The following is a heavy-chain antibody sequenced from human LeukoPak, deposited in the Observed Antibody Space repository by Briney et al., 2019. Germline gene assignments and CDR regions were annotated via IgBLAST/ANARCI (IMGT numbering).Heavy chain of an antibody. D-gene: IGHD4-17*01. CDR3: ARDGGTVTPPDY. J-gene: IGHJ4*02. CDR1: GFSFSSYG. V-gene: IGHV3-48*01. CDR2: ISRSSGNI. Sequence: PGGSLRLSCAASGFSFSSYGMNWVRQAPGQGLEWISYISRSSGNIHYADSVKGRFTISRDNAKNSLFLQMNSLRVEDTAVYYCARDGGTVTPPDYWGQGTLVTVSS.